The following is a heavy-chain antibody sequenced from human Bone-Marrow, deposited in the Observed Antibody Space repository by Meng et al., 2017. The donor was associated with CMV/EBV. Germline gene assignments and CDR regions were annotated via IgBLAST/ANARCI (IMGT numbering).Heavy chain of an antibody. Sequence: ASVKVSCKASGYTFTNYDINWVRQAPGQGLEWMGWINPNSGGTNYAQKFQGRVTMTRDTSISTAYMELSRLRSDDTAVYYCATSSAAVNWFDPWGQGTLVTVSS. CDR1: GYTFTNYD. CDR2: INPNSGGT. J-gene: IGHJ5*02. V-gene: IGHV1-2*02. D-gene: IGHD6-6*01. CDR3: ATSSAAVNWFDP.